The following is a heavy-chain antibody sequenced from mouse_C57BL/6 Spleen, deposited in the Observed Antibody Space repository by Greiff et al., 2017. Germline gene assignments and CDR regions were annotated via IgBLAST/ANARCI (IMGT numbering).Heavy chain of an antibody. CDR1: GYTFTDYE. CDR2: IDPETGGT. Sequence: QVQLKESGAELVRPGASVTLSCKASGYTFTDYEMHWVKQTPVHGLEWIGAIDPETGGTAYNQKFKGKAILTADKSSSKAYMELRSLTSEDSAVYYCTRGDWGAYWGQGTLVTVSA. CDR3: TRGDWGAY. D-gene: IGHD4-1*01. J-gene: IGHJ3*01. V-gene: IGHV1-15*01.